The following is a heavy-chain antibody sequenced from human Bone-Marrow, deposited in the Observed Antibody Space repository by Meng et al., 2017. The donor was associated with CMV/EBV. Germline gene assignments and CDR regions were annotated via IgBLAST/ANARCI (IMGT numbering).Heavy chain of an antibody. CDR2: MYPTGNT. Sequence: SETLSLTCTVSGYSTSSDYYWGWIRQPPGKGLEWITSMYPTGNTYYNPSLRSRVSISVDTSKNQFSLRLSSVTAADTAVYYCARESVGVPAAYDYWGRGTLVTVSS. CDR3: ARESVGVPAAYDY. CDR1: GYSTSSDYY. J-gene: IGHJ4*02. D-gene: IGHD2-2*01. V-gene: IGHV4-38-2*02.